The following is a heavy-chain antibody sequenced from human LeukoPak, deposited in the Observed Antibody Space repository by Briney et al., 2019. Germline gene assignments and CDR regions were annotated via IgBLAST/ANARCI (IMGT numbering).Heavy chain of an antibody. V-gene: IGHV4-34*01. CDR1: GGSFSGYY. CDR3: ATDVGEDAFDI. Sequence: SETLSLTCAVYGGSFSGYYWSWIRQPPGKGLEWIGEINHSGSTNYNPSLKSRVTISVDTSKNQFSLKLSSVTAADTAVYYCATDVGEDAFDIWGQGTMVTVSS. D-gene: IGHD3-10*01. CDR2: INHSGST. J-gene: IGHJ3*02.